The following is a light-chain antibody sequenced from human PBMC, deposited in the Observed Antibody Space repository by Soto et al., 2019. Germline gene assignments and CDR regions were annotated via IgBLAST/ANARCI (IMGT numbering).Light chain of an antibody. CDR3: QQSDTAPVT. Sequence: DLQMTQSPSSLSASVGDSVTITCRTGQTGIKYLNWYQQKPGKAPKLLIFAASNLHSEVPSRFSGSGSGTHFTLTISNLQPEDFATYYCQQSDTAPVTFGGGTKVEMK. V-gene: IGKV1-39*01. CDR2: AAS. CDR1: QTGIKY. J-gene: IGKJ4*01.